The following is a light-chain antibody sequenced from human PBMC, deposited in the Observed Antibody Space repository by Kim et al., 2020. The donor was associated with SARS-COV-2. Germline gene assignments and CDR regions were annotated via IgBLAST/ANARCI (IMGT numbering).Light chain of an antibody. CDR1: QGISSY. CDR3: QQYYSYPAVT. V-gene: IGKV1-8*01. Sequence: STGDSVNIPCRARQGISSYLAVYQQTPGKAPKLLIYAASTVQSGVPSRFSVSGSGTDFTHTLSCLQSEDFATYFCQQYYSYPAVTFRGGTKVDIK. CDR2: AAS. J-gene: IGKJ4*01.